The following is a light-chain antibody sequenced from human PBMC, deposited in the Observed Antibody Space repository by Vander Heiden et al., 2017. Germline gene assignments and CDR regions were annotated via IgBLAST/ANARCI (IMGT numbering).Light chain of an antibody. CDR1: QSVSSY. Sequence: EIVLTQSPATLSLSPGERATLSCRASQSVSSYLAWYQQKPGQAPRLLSYDASNRATGIPARFSGSGSGTDFTLTISSLEPEDFAVYYCQQRTNWPPFTFGPGTKVDI. CDR3: QQRTNWPPFT. J-gene: IGKJ3*01. V-gene: IGKV3-11*01. CDR2: DAS.